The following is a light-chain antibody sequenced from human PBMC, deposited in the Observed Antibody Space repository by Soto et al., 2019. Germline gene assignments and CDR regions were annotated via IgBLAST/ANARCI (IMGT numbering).Light chain of an antibody. CDR1: QSISRH. J-gene: IGKJ5*01. CDR3: QQGYSTPVT. V-gene: IGKV1-39*01. CDR2: GSS. Sequence: DIHMTQSPSSLSPSVVDRVTLTGRASQSISRHFNWYQQKPGRAPRLLIYGSSNLQGGVPSRFSGSGSGTDFTLTISSLLPEDFATYYCQQGYSTPVTFAQGTRLAI.